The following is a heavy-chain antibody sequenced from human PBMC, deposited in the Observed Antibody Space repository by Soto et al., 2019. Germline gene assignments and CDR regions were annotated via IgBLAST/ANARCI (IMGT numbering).Heavy chain of an antibody. Sequence: GESLKISCKGSGYSFTNYWIGWVRQMPGKGLEWLGIIYPGDSDTRYGPSFQGQVTISADKSMTTAYLQWSSLKASDTAMYYCARSKDIVEVAAAMPNYYYGMDVWGQGTTVTVSS. D-gene: IGHD2-2*01. V-gene: IGHV5-51*01. CDR2: IYPGDSDT. CDR1: GYSFTNYW. CDR3: ARSKDIVEVAAAMPNYYYGMDV. J-gene: IGHJ6*02.